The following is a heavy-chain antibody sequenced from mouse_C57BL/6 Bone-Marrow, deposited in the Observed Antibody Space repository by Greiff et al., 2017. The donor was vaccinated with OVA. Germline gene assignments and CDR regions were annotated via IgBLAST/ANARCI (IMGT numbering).Heavy chain of an antibody. CDR1: GFTFSSYT. J-gene: IGHJ1*03. Sequence: EVQVVESGGGLVKPGGSLKLSCAASGFTFSSYTMSWVRQTPEKRLEWVATISGGGGNTYSPDSVKGRFTISRDNAKNTLYLQMSSLRSEDTALYYCARPGYYYGSSYVWYFDVWGTGTTVTVSS. CDR3: ARPGYYYGSSYVWYFDV. V-gene: IGHV5-9*01. D-gene: IGHD1-1*01. CDR2: ISGGGGNT.